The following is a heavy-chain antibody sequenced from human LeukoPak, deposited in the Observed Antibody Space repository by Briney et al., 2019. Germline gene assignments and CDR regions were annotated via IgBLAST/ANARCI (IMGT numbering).Heavy chain of an antibody. CDR3: ARTWGSSPYYFDY. CDR1: GGSISSGGYY. Sequence: SETLSLTCTVSGGSISSGGYYWSWIPQHPGKGLEWIGYIYYSGTTYYNPSLKSRVTISVDTSKNQFSLKLSSVTAADTAVYYCARTWGSSPYYFDYWGQGTLVTVSS. V-gene: IGHV4-31*03. D-gene: IGHD3-16*01. CDR2: IYYSGTT. J-gene: IGHJ4*02.